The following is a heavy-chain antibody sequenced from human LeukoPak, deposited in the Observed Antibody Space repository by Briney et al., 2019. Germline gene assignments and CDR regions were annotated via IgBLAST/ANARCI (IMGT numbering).Heavy chain of an antibody. D-gene: IGHD6-25*01. Sequence: SETLSLTCTVSGGSISSYYWSWIRQPPGKGLEWIGYIYYSGRTNYNPSLKSRVTISVDTSKNQFSLKLSSVTAADTAVYYCARGGYGDAFDIWGQGTMVTVSS. CDR2: IYYSGRT. CDR1: GGSISSYY. V-gene: IGHV4-59*01. J-gene: IGHJ3*02. CDR3: ARGGYGDAFDI.